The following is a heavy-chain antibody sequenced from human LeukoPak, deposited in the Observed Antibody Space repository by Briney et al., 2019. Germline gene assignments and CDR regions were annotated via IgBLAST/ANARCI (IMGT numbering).Heavy chain of an antibody. D-gene: IGHD6-13*01. V-gene: IGHV3-30*04. CDR2: ISYDGSNK. J-gene: IGHJ4*02. Sequence: GRSLRLSCAASGFTFSSYAMHWVRQAPGKGLEWVAVISYDGSNKYYADSVKGRFTISRDNSKNTLYLQMNSLRAEDTAVYCCAGSWRDYWGQGTLVTVSS. CDR1: GFTFSSYA. CDR3: AGSWRDY.